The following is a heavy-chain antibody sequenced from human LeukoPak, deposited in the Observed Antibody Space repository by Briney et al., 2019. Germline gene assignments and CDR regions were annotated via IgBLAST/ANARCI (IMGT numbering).Heavy chain of an antibody. V-gene: IGHV3-72*01. J-gene: IGHJ4*01. D-gene: IGHD6-13*01. CDR2: SRNKADSYTA. CDR1: GFTFSDSF. Sequence: GGSLRLSCAASGFTFSDSFMSWARQAPGKGLEWVGRSRNKADSYTAEYAASVKGRFTISRDESKNSLYLQISSLETEDAAVYYCATSSWYRLAYWGQGSLVTVSS. CDR3: ATSSWYRLAY.